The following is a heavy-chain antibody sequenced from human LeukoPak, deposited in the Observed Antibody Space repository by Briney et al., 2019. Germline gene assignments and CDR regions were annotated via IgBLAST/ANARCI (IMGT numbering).Heavy chain of an antibody. D-gene: IGHD5-12*01. CDR1: GFTFSSYA. CDR2: ISGSGGST. J-gene: IGHJ4*02. Sequence: GGSLRLSCAASGFTFSSYAMSWVRQAPGKGLEWVSAISGSGGSTYYADSVKGRFTISRDNSKNTLYLQMNSLRAEDTAVYYCAKDFSGYDATNLGYWGQGTLVTVSS. CDR3: AKDFSGYDATNLGY. V-gene: IGHV3-23*01.